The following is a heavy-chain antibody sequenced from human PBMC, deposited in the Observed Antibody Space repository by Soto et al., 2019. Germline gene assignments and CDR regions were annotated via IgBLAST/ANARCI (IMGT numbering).Heavy chain of an antibody. D-gene: IGHD5-18*01. J-gene: IGHJ4*02. Sequence: SETLSLTCTVSGGSISSSSYFWGWIRQSPGKGLEWIGYSYSSGSTHYNPSLQNRVTISIDTSKNQVSLKVNPVTAADTAVYYCARDHPHSYGVYYFDYWGQGTPVTVSS. CDR3: ARDHPHSYGVYYFDY. V-gene: IGHV4-61*01. CDR1: GGSISSSSYF. CDR2: SYSSGST.